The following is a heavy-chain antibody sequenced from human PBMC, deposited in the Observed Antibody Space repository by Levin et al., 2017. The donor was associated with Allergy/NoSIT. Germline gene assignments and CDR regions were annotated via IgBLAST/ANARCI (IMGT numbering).Heavy chain of an antibody. J-gene: IGHJ3*01. V-gene: IGHV3-23*01. Sequence: PGGSLRLSCAASGFTFSDYTMNWIRQTPGKGLAWLSSISGRSDKIYYADSVKGRFTISRDNSKNTLFLQMNSLTADDTAVYYCARVTHPAWGCGTSDFWGQGTMVTVSS. D-gene: IGHD7-27*01. CDR1: GFTFSDYT. CDR2: ISGRSDKI. CDR3: ARVTHPAWGCGTSDF.